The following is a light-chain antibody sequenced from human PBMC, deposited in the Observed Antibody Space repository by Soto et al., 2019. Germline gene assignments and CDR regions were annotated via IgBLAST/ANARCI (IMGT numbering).Light chain of an antibody. Sequence: QSVLTQPPSASGTPGQRVTISCSGSSSNVGSNTVSWYQQLPGTAPKVLIYSDDQRPSGVPDRFSGSRSGSSASLAISGLQSGDEADYYCQSYDSALSALYVFGTGTKLTVL. J-gene: IGLJ1*01. V-gene: IGLV1-44*01. CDR2: SDD. CDR1: SSNVGSNT. CDR3: QSYDSALSALYV.